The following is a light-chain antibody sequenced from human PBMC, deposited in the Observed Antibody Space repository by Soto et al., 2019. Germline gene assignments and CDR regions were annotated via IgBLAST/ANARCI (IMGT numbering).Light chain of an antibody. CDR3: QQYLSYPYT. Sequence: AIRMTQSPSSISASTGDRVTITCRASQGISSFLAWYQQKPGKAPKLLIYAAATLQRGAPSRFSASGSGTDVTLTSSSLQSEDFATYFCQQYLSYPYTFGQGTKLEI. CDR1: QGISSF. J-gene: IGKJ2*01. V-gene: IGKV1-8*01. CDR2: AAA.